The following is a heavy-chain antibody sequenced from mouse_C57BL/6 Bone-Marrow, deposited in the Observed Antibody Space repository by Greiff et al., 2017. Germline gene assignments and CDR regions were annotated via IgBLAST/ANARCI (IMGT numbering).Heavy chain of an antibody. CDR2: ISSGGSYT. CDR1: GFTFSSYG. CDR3: ARQGLLGDY. D-gene: IGHD3-1*01. V-gene: IGHV5-6*01. Sequence: EVKLMESGGDLVKPGGSLKLSCAASGFTFSSYGMSWVRQTPDKRLEWVATISSGGSYTYYPDSVKGRFTISRDNAKNTLYLQMSSLKSEDTAMYYCARQGLLGDYWGQGTSVTVSS. J-gene: IGHJ4*01.